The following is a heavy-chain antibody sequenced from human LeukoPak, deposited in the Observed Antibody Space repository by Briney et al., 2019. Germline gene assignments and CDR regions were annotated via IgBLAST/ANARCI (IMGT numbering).Heavy chain of an antibody. D-gene: IGHD6-19*01. CDR2: IYYSGST. V-gene: IGHV4-59*01. CDR3: ARDGAYRSGGGYYFDY. J-gene: IGHJ4*02. Sequence: PSETLSLTCTVSGGSISSYYWSWIRQPPGKGLEWIGYIYYSGSTNYNPSLESRVTISVDTSKNQFSLKLSSVTAADTAVYYCARDGAYRSGGGYYFDYWGQGTLVAVSS. CDR1: GGSISSYY.